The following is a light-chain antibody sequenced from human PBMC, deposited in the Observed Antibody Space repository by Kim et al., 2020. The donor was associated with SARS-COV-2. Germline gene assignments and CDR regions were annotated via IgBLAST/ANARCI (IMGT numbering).Light chain of an antibody. J-gene: IGKJ5*01. CDR3: QQRSNGPIT. CDR2: DAS. V-gene: IGKV3-11*01. CDR1: QGVSSY. Sequence: DIVLTQSPATLSLSPGERATLSCRASQGVSSYLAWYQQKPGQAPRLLIYDASNMATGIPARFSGSGSGPDFTLTISSLEPEDFAVYYCQQRSNGPITFGQGTRLEIK.